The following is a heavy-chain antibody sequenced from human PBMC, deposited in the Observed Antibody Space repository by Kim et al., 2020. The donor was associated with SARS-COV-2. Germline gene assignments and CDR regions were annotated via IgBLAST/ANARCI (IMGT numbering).Heavy chain of an antibody. CDR1: GFTFSSYE. Sequence: GGSLRLSCAASGFTFSSYEMNWVRQAPGKGLEGVSYISISGGTIDYADSVKVRFTISRDNAKNSLYLQMNSLRAEDTAVYYCARDGAVLRYFDFSPSAFDIWGQGTMVTVSS. J-gene: IGHJ3*02. CDR2: ISISGGTI. D-gene: IGHD3-9*01. V-gene: IGHV3-48*03. CDR3: ARDGAVLRYFDFSPSAFDI.